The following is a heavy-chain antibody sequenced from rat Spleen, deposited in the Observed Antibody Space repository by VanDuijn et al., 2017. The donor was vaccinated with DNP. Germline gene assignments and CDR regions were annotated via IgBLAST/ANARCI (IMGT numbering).Heavy chain of an antibody. CDR2: INTGSGGT. V-gene: IGHV1-43*01. Sequence: QVQLQQSGAELAKPGSSVKISCKASGYTFTTYYIGWIKQTTRQGLDYIGYINTGSGGTNYNEKFRGKATLTVDTSSSTAFMQLSSLTPDDSAVYYCARSWVGVRGIWFAYWGHGTLVTVSS. D-gene: IGHD4-3*01. CDR3: ARSWVGVRGIWFAY. J-gene: IGHJ3*01. CDR1: GYTFTTYY.